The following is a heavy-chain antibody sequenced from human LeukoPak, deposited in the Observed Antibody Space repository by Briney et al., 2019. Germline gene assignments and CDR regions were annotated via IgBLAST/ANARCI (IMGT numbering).Heavy chain of an antibody. V-gene: IGHV4-4*02. Sequence: SETLSLTCAVSGGSISSSKWWTWVRQPPGKGLEWIGKISHSGSTNYNPSLKSRVTISVDTSKNQFSLKLSSVTAADTAVYYCARHQGVRRSSSTRYAFDIWGQWTMVTVSS. J-gene: IGHJ3*02. CDR2: ISHSGST. CDR3: ARHQGVRRSSSTRYAFDI. CDR1: GGSISSSKW. D-gene: IGHD2-2*01.